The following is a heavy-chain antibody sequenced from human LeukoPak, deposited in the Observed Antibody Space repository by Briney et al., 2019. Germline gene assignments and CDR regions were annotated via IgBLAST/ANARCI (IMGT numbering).Heavy chain of an antibody. D-gene: IGHD2-21*01. V-gene: IGHV3-33*01. J-gene: IGHJ6*02. CDR1: GFTFSSYG. CDR2: IWYDGSNK. CDR3: AGDVDPGNHYYYYGMDV. Sequence: GRSLGLSCAASGFTFSSYGMHWVRQAPGKGLEWVAVIWYDGSNKYYADSVKGRFTISRDNSKNTLYLQMNSLRAEDTAVYYCAGDVDPGNHYYYYGMDVWGQGTTVAVSS.